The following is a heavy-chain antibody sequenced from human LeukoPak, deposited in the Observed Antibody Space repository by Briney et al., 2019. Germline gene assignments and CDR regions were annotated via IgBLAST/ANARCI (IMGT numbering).Heavy chain of an antibody. V-gene: IGHV4-38-2*01. CDR3: ARVATTTNPPQRPFDY. J-gene: IGHJ4*02. D-gene: IGHD5-12*01. CDR1: GYSINSGYC. CDR2: IYHCGST. Sequence: SETLSLTCAVSGYSINSGYCWGWIRQPPGKGLEWIGSIYHCGSTYYNPSLKSRVTISVDTSKNQFSLKLSSVTAADTAVYYCARVATTTNPPQRPFDYWGQGTLVTVSS.